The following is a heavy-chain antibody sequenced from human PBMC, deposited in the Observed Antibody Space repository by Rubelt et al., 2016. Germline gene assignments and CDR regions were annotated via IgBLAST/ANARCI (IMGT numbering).Heavy chain of an antibody. V-gene: IGHV1-18*01. J-gene: IGHJ4*02. D-gene: IGHD4-23*01. CDR2: ISAYNGNT. CDR3: ARDVGGNSVLYYFDY. CDR1: GYTFTSYG. Sequence: QVQLVQSGAEVKKPGASVKVSCKASGYTFTSYGISWVRQAPGQGLEWMGWISAYNGNTNYAQKLQGRVTMTTETSTSTSYMELRSRRSDDTAVYYCARDVGGNSVLYYFDYWGQGTLVTVSS.